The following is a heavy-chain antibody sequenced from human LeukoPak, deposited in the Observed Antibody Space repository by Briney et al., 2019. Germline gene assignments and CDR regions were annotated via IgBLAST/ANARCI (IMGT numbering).Heavy chain of an antibody. CDR2: ISTNGGST. D-gene: IGHD6-13*01. CDR3: ARARRSDSSSWYDY. J-gene: IGHJ4*02. Sequence: GGSLRLSCAASGFTFSNYAMHWVRQAPGKGLEYVSAISTNGGSTYYANSVKGRFTISRDNSKNTLYLQMGSLRGEDMAVYYCARARRSDSSSWYDYWGQGALVTVPS. V-gene: IGHV3-64*01. CDR1: GFTFSNYA.